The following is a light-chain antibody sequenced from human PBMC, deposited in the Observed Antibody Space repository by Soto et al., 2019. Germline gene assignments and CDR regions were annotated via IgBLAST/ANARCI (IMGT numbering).Light chain of an antibody. V-gene: IGKV1-17*01. J-gene: IGKJ1*01. Sequence: DIQMTQSPSSLSASVGDRVTITCRASQGIRDALGWYQQKPGKAPKRLIYAASSLQSGVPSRFSGNRSGTEFNLTISSLQPEDFATYSCLQHNSYPQTFGQGTKVEIK. CDR1: QGIRDA. CDR3: LQHNSYPQT. CDR2: AAS.